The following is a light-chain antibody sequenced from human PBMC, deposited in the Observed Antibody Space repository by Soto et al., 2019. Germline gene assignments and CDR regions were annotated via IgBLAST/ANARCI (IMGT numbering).Light chain of an antibody. V-gene: IGKV3D-15*01. CDR3: HQYNYWAGT. J-gene: IGKJ2*01. CDR1: QTVATN. CDR2: GAS. Sequence: DIVMTQSPATLPVSPGERATLSCRASQTVATNLAWYQQKPAQAPRLLIVGASTRATGIPARFSGSGSGTEFTLTISSLQSEDFAVYYCHQYNYWAGTFGQGTKVDIK.